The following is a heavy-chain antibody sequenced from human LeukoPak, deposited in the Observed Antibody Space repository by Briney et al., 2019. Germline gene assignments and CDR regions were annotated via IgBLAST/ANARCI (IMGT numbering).Heavy chain of an antibody. Sequence: GGSLRLSCAASGFIFSNYWMSWVRQAPGKGLEWVANIKQDGSKKDYVDSVKGRFTISRDNAKNSLYLQMNSLRAEDTAVYYCAGSSDFDYWGQGTLVTVSS. CDR3: AGSSDFDY. CDR2: IKQDGSKK. V-gene: IGHV3-7*03. D-gene: IGHD1-26*01. CDR1: GFIFSNYW. J-gene: IGHJ4*02.